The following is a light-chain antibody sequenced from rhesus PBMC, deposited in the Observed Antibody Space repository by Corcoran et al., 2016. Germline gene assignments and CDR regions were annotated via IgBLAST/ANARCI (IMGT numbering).Light chain of an antibody. CDR2: EVS. CDR3: CSYAGNYNDV. J-gene: IGLJ6*01. V-gene: IGLV2-32*01. CDR1: SSDIGGYNY. Sequence: QAALTQPRSVSGSPGQSVTISCTGTSSDIGGYNYVSWYQQHPGTAPKLMIYEVSKRPSGVSDRFSGSKSGNTASLTISGLQAEDEADYYCCSYAGNYNDVFGSGTKLTVL.